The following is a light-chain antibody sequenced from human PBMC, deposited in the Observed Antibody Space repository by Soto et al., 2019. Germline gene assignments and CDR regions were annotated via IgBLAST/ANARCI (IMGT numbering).Light chain of an antibody. V-gene: IGKV3-15*01. CDR1: QSIGSSY. Sequence: EVVLTQSPGTLSLSQGERATLSCRASQSIGSSYLAWYQQKPGQAPRLLTYVASTMATGIPARFSGSGSGTEFTLTISSLQSEDFAVYYCQQYNNWPGTFGQGTNVDI. J-gene: IGKJ1*01. CDR3: QQYNNWPGT. CDR2: VAS.